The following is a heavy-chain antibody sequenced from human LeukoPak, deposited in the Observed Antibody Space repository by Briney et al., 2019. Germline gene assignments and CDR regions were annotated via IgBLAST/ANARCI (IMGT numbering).Heavy chain of an antibody. CDR1: GGTFSSYA. J-gene: IGHJ4*02. D-gene: IGHD2-15*01. CDR3: ARGPGYCSGGSCRDSNFDY. V-gene: IGHV1-69*13. CDR2: IIPIFGTA. Sequence: SVKVSCQASGGTFSSYAISWVRQAPGQGLEWMGGIIPIFGTANYAQKFQGRVTITADESTSTAYMELSSLRSEDTAVYYCARGPGYCSGGSCRDSNFDYWGQGTLVTVSS.